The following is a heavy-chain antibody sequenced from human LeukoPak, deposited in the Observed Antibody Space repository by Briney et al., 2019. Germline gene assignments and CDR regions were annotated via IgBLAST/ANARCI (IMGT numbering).Heavy chain of an antibody. CDR3: AREARYCSSTSCYFDY. CDR1: GFTFSSYS. D-gene: IGHD2-2*01. CDR2: ISSSSSCI. J-gene: IGHJ4*02. V-gene: IGHV3-21*01. Sequence: GGSLRLSCAASGFTFSSYSMNWVRQAPGKGLEWVSSISSSSSCIYYADSVKGRFTISRDNAKNSLYLQMNSLRAEDTAVYYCAREARYCSSTSCYFDYWGQGTLVTVSS.